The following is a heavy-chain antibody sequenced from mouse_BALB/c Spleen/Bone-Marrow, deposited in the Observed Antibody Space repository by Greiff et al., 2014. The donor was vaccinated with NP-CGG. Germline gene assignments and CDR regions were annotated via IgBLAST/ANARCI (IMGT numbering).Heavy chain of an antibody. Sequence: EVMLVESGGGLVKPGGSLKLSCAASGFTFSSYAMSWVRQTPEKRLEWVATISSGGSYTYYADSGKGRLTISRENAKNHLYRKMSSRRSEDAAMDYFSRSRYDYDARDYWGQGTSVTVSS. CDR3: SRSRYDYDARDY. CDR2: ISSGGSYT. CDR1: GFTFSSYA. V-gene: IGHV5-9-1*01. J-gene: IGHJ4*01.